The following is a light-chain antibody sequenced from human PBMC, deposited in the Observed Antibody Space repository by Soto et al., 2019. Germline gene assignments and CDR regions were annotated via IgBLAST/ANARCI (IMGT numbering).Light chain of an antibody. J-gene: IGLJ3*02. CDR2: SNN. CDR3: AAWDDSLNGRGV. CDR1: SSNIGSNT. V-gene: IGLV1-44*01. Sequence: QSVLTQPPSASGTPGQRVTISCSGSSSNIGSNTVNWYQQLPGTAPKLLIYSNNQRPSVVPDRFSGSRSGTSASLAISGLQSEDEGDYYCAAWDDSLNGRGVFGGGTKLTVL.